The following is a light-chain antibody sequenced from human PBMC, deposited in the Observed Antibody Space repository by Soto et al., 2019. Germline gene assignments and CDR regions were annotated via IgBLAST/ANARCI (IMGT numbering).Light chain of an antibody. J-gene: IGKJ1*01. CDR2: GAS. V-gene: IGKV3-20*01. Sequence: EIVLTQSPGTLSLSPGERATLSCRASQSFSSSYLAWYQQKPGQAPRLLIYGASSRATGIPDRFSCSGSGTDFTLTISRLEPEDFAVYYCQQYGSSPWTFGQGTKVDIK. CDR3: QQYGSSPWT. CDR1: QSFSSSY.